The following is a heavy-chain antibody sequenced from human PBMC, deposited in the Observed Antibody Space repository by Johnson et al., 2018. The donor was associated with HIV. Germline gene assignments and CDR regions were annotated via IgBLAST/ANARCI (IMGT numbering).Heavy chain of an antibody. V-gene: IGHV3-9*01. Sequence: VQLVESGGGLVQPGRSLRLSCAASGFTFDDYAMHWVRQAPGKGLEWVSGISWNSGSIGYADSVKGRFTISRDNAKNSLYLQMNSLRAEDTALYYCAIDQYSTSDDDAFDIWGQGTMVTVSS. CDR2: ISWNSGSI. CDR1: GFTFDDYA. J-gene: IGHJ3*02. D-gene: IGHD6-6*01. CDR3: AIDQYSTSDDDAFDI.